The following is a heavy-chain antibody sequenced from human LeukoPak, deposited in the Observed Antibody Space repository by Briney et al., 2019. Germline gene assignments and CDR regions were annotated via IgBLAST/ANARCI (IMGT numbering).Heavy chain of an antibody. V-gene: IGHV3-23*01. Sequence: GGSLRLSCVASGVTLSNYAMSWARQAPGKGLEWVSGISSSGSGGNTYYADSVKGRFTISRDSSRNTLYLQMNSLRAEDTAVYYCAGRWELLDYWGQGTLVTVSS. J-gene: IGHJ4*02. CDR3: AGRWELLDY. CDR1: GVTLSNYA. D-gene: IGHD1-26*01. CDR2: ISSSGSGGNT.